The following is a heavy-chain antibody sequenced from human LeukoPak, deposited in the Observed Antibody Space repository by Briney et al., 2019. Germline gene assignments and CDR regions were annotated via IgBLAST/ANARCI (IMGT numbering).Heavy chain of an antibody. Sequence: PSETLSLTCAVSGGSISSGGYSWSWIRQPPGKGLERIGYIYHSGSTNYNPSLKSRVTMSVDTSKNQFSLKLSSVTAADTAVYYCARSARAAAGSYYFDYWGQGTLVTVSS. CDR3: ARSARAAAGSYYFDY. CDR2: IYHSGST. D-gene: IGHD6-13*01. V-gene: IGHV4-30-2*01. J-gene: IGHJ4*02. CDR1: GGSISSGGYS.